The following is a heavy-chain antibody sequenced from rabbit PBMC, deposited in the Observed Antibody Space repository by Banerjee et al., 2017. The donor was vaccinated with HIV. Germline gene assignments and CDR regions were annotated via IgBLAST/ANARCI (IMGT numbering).Heavy chain of an antibody. CDR2: IVGGSVGTT. CDR1: GFSFSSSYW. Sequence: QEHLEESGGDLVKPEGSLTLTCTASGFSFSSSYWICWVRQAPGKGLEWIACIVGGSVGTTAYASWAKGRVTISKTSSTTVTLQMTSLTAADTATYFCARTDVYTDYAYPMWGPGTLVTVS. V-gene: IGHV1S45*01. D-gene: IGHD6-1*01. CDR3: ARTDVYTDYAYPM. J-gene: IGHJ4*01.